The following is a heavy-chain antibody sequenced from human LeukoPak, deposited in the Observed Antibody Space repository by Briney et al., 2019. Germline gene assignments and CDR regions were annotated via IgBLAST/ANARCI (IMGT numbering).Heavy chain of an antibody. CDR3: AQMGRGSVYQPFDY. CDR1: GFTFSSYA. CDR2: ISYDGSNK. Sequence: PGGSLRLSCAASGFTFSSYAMHWVRQAPGKGLEWVAVISYDGSNKYYADSVKGRFTISRDNSKNTLYLQMNSLRAEDTAVYYCAQMGRGSVYQPFDYWGQGTLVTVSS. V-gene: IGHV3-30-3*01. D-gene: IGHD3-10*01. J-gene: IGHJ4*02.